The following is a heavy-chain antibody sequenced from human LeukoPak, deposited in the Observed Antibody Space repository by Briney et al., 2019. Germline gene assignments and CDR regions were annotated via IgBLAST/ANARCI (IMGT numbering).Heavy chain of an antibody. CDR2: IYYSGST. CDR1: GGSISSYY. Sequence: RASETLSLTCTVSGGSISSYYWSWIRQPPGKGLEWIGYIYYSGSTNYNPSLKSRVTISVDTSKNQFSLKLSSVTAADTAVYYCARASSGSYWSGNDAFDIWGQGTMVTVSS. CDR3: ARASSGSYWSGNDAFDI. J-gene: IGHJ3*02. D-gene: IGHD3-10*01. V-gene: IGHV4-59*01.